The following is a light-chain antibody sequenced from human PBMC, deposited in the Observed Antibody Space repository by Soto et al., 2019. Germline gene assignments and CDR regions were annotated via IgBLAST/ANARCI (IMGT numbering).Light chain of an antibody. CDR1: QTVGNNY. J-gene: IGKJ2*01. V-gene: IGKV3-20*01. CDR3: QQYAFSPQT. CDR2: NTF. Sequence: EIVLTQSPGTLSLSPGERATLSCRASQTVGNNYLGWFQQKPGQAPRLLIYNTFNRATGIPDRFSGSGSGTDFTLTISRLEPEDLAVYYCQQYAFSPQTFGQGTKLEIK.